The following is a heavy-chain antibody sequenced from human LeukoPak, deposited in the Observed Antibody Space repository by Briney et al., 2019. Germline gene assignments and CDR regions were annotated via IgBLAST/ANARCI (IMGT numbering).Heavy chain of an antibody. CDR3: AREGCSGGSCYKWGYYYYYGMDV. J-gene: IGHJ6*02. CDR2: MNPNSGNT. Sequence: ASVKVSCKASGYTFTSYDINWVRQATGQGPEWMGWMNPNSGNTGYAQKFQGRVTMTRNTSISTAYVELSSQRSEDTAVYYCAREGCSGGSCYKWGYYYYYGMDVWGQGTTVTVSS. CDR1: GYTFTSYD. V-gene: IGHV1-8*01. D-gene: IGHD2-15*01.